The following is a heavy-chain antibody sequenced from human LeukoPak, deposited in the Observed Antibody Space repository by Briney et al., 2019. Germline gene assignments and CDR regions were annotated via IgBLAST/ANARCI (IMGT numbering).Heavy chain of an antibody. CDR3: ARDPGDGYNYYYLDY. D-gene: IGHD5-24*01. CDR2: ISYDGSNK. Sequence: GGSLRLSCAASGFTFSSYAMHWVRQAPGKGLEWVAVISYDGSNKYYADSVKGRFTISRDNSKNTLYLQMNSLRAEDTAVYYCARDPGDGYNYYYLDYWGQGTLVTVSS. CDR1: GFTFSSYA. J-gene: IGHJ4*02. V-gene: IGHV3-30-3*01.